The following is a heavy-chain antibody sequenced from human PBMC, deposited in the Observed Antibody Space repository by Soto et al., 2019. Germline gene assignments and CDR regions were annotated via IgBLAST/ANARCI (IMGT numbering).Heavy chain of an antibody. CDR3: ARWASSVTYRGFIGPLDN. Sequence: QVQLVQSGAEVKKPGSSVKVSCKASGGTFSKQSITWVRQAPGQGFEWMGGITPTFGTTKFTQTFQGRGSLTADESTSTAYLELSSLTSEDTAVYYCARWASSVTYRGFIGPLDNWGQGTQVTVSS. V-gene: IGHV1-69*01. CDR1: GGTFSKQS. D-gene: IGHD2-21*01. CDR2: ITPTFGTT. J-gene: IGHJ4*02.